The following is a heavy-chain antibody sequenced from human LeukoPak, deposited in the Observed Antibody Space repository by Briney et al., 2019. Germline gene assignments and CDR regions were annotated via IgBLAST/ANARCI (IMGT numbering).Heavy chain of an antibody. J-gene: IGHJ3*02. CDR3: AKDLYSSSSYDAFDI. D-gene: IGHD6-6*01. CDR2: ISYDGSNK. Sequence: GGSLRLSCAASGFTFSSYAMHWVRQAPGKGLEWVAVISYDGSNKYYADSVKGRFTISRDNSKNTLYLQMNSLRAEDTAVYYCAKDLYSSSSYDAFDIWGQGTMVTVSS. V-gene: IGHV3-30-3*01. CDR1: GFTFSSYA.